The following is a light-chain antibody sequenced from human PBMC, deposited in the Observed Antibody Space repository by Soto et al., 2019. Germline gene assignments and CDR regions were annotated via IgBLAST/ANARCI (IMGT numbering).Light chain of an antibody. CDR3: QQYGSTPYT. Sequence: EIVLTQSPGTLSLSPGKRATLSCRASQSLSTTDLVWYQQKSGQPPRLVIHGTFSTATGIPARFSGSGSGTDFTLTISRLEPEASEVYYGQQYGSTPYTFGRGTRLEIQ. CDR1: QSLSTTD. J-gene: IGKJ5*01. CDR2: GTF. V-gene: IGKV3-20*01.